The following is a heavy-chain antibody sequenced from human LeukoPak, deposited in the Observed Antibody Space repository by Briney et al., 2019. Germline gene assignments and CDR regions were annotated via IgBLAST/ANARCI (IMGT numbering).Heavy chain of an antibody. V-gene: IGHV3-21*01. CDR1: GFTFSSYS. CDR2: ISSSSSYI. Sequence: TSGGSLRLSCAASGFTFSSYSMNWVRQAPGKGLEWVSSISSSSSYIYYADSVKGRFTISRDNAKNSLYLQMNSLRAEDTAVYYCARGYSGYDIPPFDPWGQGTLVTVS. D-gene: IGHD5-12*01. CDR3: ARGYSGYDIPPFDP. J-gene: IGHJ5*02.